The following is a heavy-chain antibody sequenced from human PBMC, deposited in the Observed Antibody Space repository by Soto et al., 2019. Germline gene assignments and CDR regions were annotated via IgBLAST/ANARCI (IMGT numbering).Heavy chain of an antibody. CDR1: GASISPYY. Sequence: SETLSLTCSVSGASISPYYWSWIRQPPGKGLEWIGYIYYSGSTNYNPSLKSRVTISLDTSKNQFSLKLSSVTAADTAMYYCARVRGDRNDYYYGVDVWGQGTTVTVSS. V-gene: IGHV4-59*01. CDR3: ARVRGDRNDYYYGVDV. J-gene: IGHJ6*02. D-gene: IGHD7-27*01. CDR2: IYYSGST.